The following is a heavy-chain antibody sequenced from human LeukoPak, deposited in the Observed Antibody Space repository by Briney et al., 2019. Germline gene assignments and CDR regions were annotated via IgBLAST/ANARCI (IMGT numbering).Heavy chain of an antibody. J-gene: IGHJ4*02. D-gene: IGHD1-20*01. CDR1: GGSFSGYY. CDR3: ASLGLSITGNQGIDY. V-gene: IGHV4-34*01. CDR2: INHSGST. Sequence: TSETLSLTCAVYGGSFSGYYWSWIRQPPGKGLEWIGEINHSGSTNYNPSLKSRVTISVDTSKNQFSLKLSSVTAADTAVYYCASLGLSITGNQGIDYWGQGTLVTVSS.